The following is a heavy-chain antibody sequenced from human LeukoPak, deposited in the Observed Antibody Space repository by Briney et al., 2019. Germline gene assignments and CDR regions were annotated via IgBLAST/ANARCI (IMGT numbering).Heavy chain of an antibody. D-gene: IGHD4-11*01. V-gene: IGHV4-59*01. CDR1: GGSISSYY. J-gene: IGHJ4*02. CDR2: IYYSGST. Sequence: PSETLSLTCTVSGGSISSYYWSWIRQPPGKGLEWIGYIYYSGSTNYNPSLKSRVTISVDTSKNQFSLKLSSVTAADTAVYYCASLQPGKPWQIDYWGQGTLVTVSS. CDR3: ASLQPGKPWQIDY.